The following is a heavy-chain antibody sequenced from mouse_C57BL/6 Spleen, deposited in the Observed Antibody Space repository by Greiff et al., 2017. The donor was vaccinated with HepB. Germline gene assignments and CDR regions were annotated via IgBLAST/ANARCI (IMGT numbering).Heavy chain of an antibody. V-gene: IGHV5-12*01. Sequence: EVKVVESGGGLVQPGGSLKLSCAASGFTFSDYYMYWVRQTPEKRLEWVAYISNGGGSTYYPDTVKGRFTISRDNAKNTLYLQMSRLKSEDTAMYYCARRHGQYYFDYWGQGTTLTVSS. J-gene: IGHJ2*01. CDR2: ISNGGGST. D-gene: IGHD1-1*02. CDR1: GFTFSDYY. CDR3: ARRHGQYYFDY.